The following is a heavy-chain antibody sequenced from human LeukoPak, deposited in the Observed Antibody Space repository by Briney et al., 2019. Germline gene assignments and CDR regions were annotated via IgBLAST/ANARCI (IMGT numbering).Heavy chain of an antibody. CDR1: GFTFSSYA. J-gene: IGHJ4*02. D-gene: IGHD3-22*01. Sequence: GGSLRLSCTASGFTFSSYAMTWVRQAPGKGLQWVSSISGSGGGTYYADSVKGRFTISRDNSKNTLFLQMDSLRAEDTAMYYCAKYSSAHAHLQGDLHLEYWGPGAMVSVSS. CDR2: ISGSGGGT. V-gene: IGHV3-23*01. CDR3: AKYSSAHAHLQGDLHLEY.